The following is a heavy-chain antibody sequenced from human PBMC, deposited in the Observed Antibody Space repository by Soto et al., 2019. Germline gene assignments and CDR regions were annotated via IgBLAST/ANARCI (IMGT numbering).Heavy chain of an antibody. CDR1: GFTFSSYA. J-gene: IGHJ4*02. V-gene: IGHV3-23*01. CDR3: AKDGARGDTVLYYFDY. D-gene: IGHD2-15*01. CDR2: ISGSGGST. Sequence: GGSLRLSCAASGFTFSSYAMSWVRQAPGKGLEWVSAISGSGGSTYYADSVKGRFTISRDNSKNTLYLQMNSLRAEDTAVYYCAKDGARGDTVLYYFDYWGQGTLVTVSS.